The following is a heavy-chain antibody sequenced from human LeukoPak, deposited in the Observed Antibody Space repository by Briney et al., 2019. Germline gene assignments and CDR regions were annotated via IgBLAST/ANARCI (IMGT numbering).Heavy chain of an antibody. Sequence: GGSLRLSCAASGFTFSSYAMSWVRQAPGKGLEWVSAISGSGGSTYYADSVKGRFTISRDNSKNTLYLQMNSLRAEDTALYYCAKCRDIVVVVAATDYWGQGTLVTVSS. J-gene: IGHJ4*02. CDR1: GFTFSSYA. D-gene: IGHD2-15*01. CDR2: ISGSGGST. V-gene: IGHV3-23*01. CDR3: AKCRDIVVVVAATDY.